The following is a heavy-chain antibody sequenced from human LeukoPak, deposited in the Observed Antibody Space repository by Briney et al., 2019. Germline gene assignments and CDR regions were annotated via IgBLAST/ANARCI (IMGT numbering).Heavy chain of an antibody. V-gene: IGHV3-21*04. Sequence: GGSLRPSRAVPGFTFSSYSMNWVREAPGKGLKWMSSILGGSSLPYYADPVKGRFTTSTANAINSLYLHMKSTRAQYQVAYNCARENSRGFAEAFDISGQGKMITVSS. D-gene: IGHD2/OR15-2a*01. J-gene: IGHJ3*02. CDR1: GFTFSSYS. CDR2: ILGGSSLP. CDR3: ARENSRGFAEAFDI.